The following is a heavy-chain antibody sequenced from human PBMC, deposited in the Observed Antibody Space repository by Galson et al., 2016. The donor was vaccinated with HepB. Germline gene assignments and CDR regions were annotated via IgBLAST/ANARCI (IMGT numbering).Heavy chain of an antibody. Sequence: SVKVSCKASDYTFTSQYMHWVRQAPGQRLEWMGWINAGSGDTKYSQKFQDRVTITSDTSARTAYMEVTSLRSEDTAVYYCARSMGELYFDYWGQGTLVTVSS. CDR3: ARSMGELYFDY. CDR2: INAGSGDT. CDR1: DYTFTSQY. J-gene: IGHJ4*01. V-gene: IGHV1-3*01. D-gene: IGHD3-16*01.